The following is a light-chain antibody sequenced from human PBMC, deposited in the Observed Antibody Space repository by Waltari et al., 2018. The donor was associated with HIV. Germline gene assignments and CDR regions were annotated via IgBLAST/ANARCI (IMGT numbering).Light chain of an antibody. CDR2: WVS. Sequence: DIVMTQSPDSLAVSLGERATINCKSSQSVLYSSNNKNYLAWYQQKPGQPPKLLIYWVSTRESGVPDRFSGSGSGTDFTLTISGLQAEDVAVYYCQQYYSTPITFGQGTRLEIK. CDR1: QSVLYSSNNKNY. CDR3: QQYYSTPIT. J-gene: IGKJ5*01. V-gene: IGKV4-1*01.